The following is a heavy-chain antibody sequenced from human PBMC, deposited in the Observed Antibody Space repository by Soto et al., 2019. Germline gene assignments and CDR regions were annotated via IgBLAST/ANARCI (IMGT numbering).Heavy chain of an antibody. CDR2: IGNSGAST. CDR3: ARSVYGSGWPD. D-gene: IGHD6-19*01. J-gene: IGHJ4*02. CDR1: GFIFSNFA. V-gene: IGHV3-23*01. Sequence: EVQLLESGGGLVQPGGSLRLSCAASGFIFSNFAMNWVRQTPGKGPEWVSGIGNSGASTNYAGSLRGRFTISRDNLKNKLYLQMTNLRAEDTAIYYCARSVYGSGWPDWGQGTLVTVSS.